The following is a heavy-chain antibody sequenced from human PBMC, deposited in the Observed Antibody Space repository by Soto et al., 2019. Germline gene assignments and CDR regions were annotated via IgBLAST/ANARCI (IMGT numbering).Heavy chain of an antibody. CDR2: IGGTEDAT. CDR3: AQGGGGSSYSNLDY. Sequence: EVQLLESGGGLVQPGGSLRLSCTASGFTFSNFAMTWVRQAPGKGLEWVSVIGGTEDATYYADSVKGRFTISRDNSKNTLYLQMNSLRDEDTAIYSCAQGGGGSSYSNLDYWGQGTLVTVSS. V-gene: IGHV3-23*01. D-gene: IGHD2-15*01. CDR1: GFTFSNFA. J-gene: IGHJ4*02.